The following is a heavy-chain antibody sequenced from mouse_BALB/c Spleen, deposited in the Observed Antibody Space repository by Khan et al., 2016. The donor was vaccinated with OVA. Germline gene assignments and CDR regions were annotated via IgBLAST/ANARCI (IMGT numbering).Heavy chain of an antibody. D-gene: IGHD1-1*01. J-gene: IGHJ3*01. CDR3: ARLAYYYDSEGFAY. CDR1: GFTFSTYG. Sequence: EVQLVESGGDLVKPGGSLKLSCATFGFTFSTYGMSWVRQTPDKRLEWVATISSGGTYTYYPDSVKGRFTISRDNGTNTLSLQMSSLKSEDTAMYYCARLAYYYDSEGFAYWGQGTLVTVSA. V-gene: IGHV5-6*01. CDR2: ISSGGTYT.